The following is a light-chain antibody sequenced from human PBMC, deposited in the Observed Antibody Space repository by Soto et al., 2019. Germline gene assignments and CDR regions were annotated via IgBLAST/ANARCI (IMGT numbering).Light chain of an antibody. CDR2: DAS. V-gene: IGKV1-5*01. CDR3: QQYTNTNNPWM. J-gene: IGKJ1*01. Sequence: DIRVTQSPPTLSASVGDRVTITCRASQTITTWMAWYQQEPGKAPKLLVYDASTLQSGVATRFSGSGSGTEFTLIISGLQPEDSATYYCQQYTNTNNPWMFGQGTKVDIK. CDR1: QTITTW.